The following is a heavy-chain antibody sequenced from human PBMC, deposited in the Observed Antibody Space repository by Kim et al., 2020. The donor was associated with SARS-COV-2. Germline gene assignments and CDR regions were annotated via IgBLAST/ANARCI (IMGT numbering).Heavy chain of an antibody. J-gene: IGHJ6*02. CDR1: GYSFTSYW. CDR2: IYPGDSDT. Sequence: GESLKISCKGSGYSFTSYWIGWVRQMPGKGLEWMGIIYPGDSDTRYSPSFQGQVTISADKSISTAYLQWSSLKASDTAMYYCARRGYYHLDKLYGMDVWGQGTTVTVSS. D-gene: IGHD3-10*01. CDR3: ARRGYYHLDKLYGMDV. V-gene: IGHV5-51*01.